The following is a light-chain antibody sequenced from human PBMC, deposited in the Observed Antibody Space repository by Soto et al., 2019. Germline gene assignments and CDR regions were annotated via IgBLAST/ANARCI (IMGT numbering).Light chain of an antibody. Sequence: EIVLTQSPGTLSLSPGEGTTLSCRASQSISSSYLAWYQQKPGQAPRLLIYGVSTSATGIPDRFSGSGSGTHLTLTISRLEPEAFALYYCQQYGSSPRTFGQWTKLEIK. V-gene: IGKV3-20*01. CDR2: GVS. CDR1: QSISSSY. J-gene: IGKJ2*01. CDR3: QQYGSSPRT.